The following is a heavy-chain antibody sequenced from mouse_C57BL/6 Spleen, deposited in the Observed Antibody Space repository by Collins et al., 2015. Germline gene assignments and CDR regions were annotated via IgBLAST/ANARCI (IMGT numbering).Heavy chain of an antibody. V-gene: IGHV1-12*01. Sequence: QAYLQQSGAEPVRPGASVKMSCKASGYTFTSYNMHWVKQTPRQGLEWIGAIYPGNGDTSYNQKFKGKATLTVDKSSSTAYMQLSSLTSEDSAVYFCARSAYDYLYYFDYWGQGTTLTVSS. D-gene: IGHD2-4*01. CDR3: ARSAYDYLYYFDY. CDR2: IYPGNGDT. J-gene: IGHJ2*01. CDR1: GYTFTSYN.